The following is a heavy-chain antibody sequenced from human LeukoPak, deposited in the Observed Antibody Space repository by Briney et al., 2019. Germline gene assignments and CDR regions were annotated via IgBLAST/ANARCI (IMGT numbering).Heavy chain of an antibody. Sequence: ASVKVSCKASGYTFTSYGISWVRQAPGQGLEWMGWINPNSGGTNYAQKFQGRVTMTRDTSISTAYMELSRLRSDDTAVYYCAREIAALDYWGQGTLVTVSS. CDR1: GYTFTSYG. J-gene: IGHJ4*02. CDR3: AREIAALDY. D-gene: IGHD6-13*01. V-gene: IGHV1-2*02. CDR2: INPNSGGT.